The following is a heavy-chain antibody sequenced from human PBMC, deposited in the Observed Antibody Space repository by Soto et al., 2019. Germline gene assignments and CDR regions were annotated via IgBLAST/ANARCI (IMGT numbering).Heavy chain of an antibody. J-gene: IGHJ3*02. V-gene: IGHV4-39*07. D-gene: IGHD4-17*01. CDR1: GGSISSSSYY. CDR3: ARGNDYGDSGHAFAI. Sequence: PSETLSLTCTVSGGSISSSSYYWGWIRQPPGKGLEWIGGIYDSGSTNYHPSLKSRVTISVDTSKNQFSLKLSSVTAADTAVYYFARGNDYGDSGHAFAIRGQGTMVPVSS. CDR2: IYDSGST.